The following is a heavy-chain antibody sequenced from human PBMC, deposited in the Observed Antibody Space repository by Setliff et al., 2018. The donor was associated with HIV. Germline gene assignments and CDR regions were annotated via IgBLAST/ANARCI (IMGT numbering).Heavy chain of an antibody. J-gene: IGHJ6*03. V-gene: IGHV1-69*06. Sequence: SVKVSCKASGGTFSSYAISWVRQAPGQGLEWMGRIIPIFGTANYAQNFQGRVTITADKSTNTAYMELSSLRSEDTAVYYCARDFTGGPYYDFWSGSYRDQYNYMDVWGKGTKVTV. D-gene: IGHD3-3*01. CDR3: ARDFTGGPYYDFWSGSYRDQYNYMDV. CDR2: IIPIFGTA. CDR1: GGTFSSYA.